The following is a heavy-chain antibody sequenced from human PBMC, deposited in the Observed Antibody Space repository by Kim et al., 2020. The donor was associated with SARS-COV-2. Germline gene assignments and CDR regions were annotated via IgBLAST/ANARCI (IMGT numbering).Heavy chain of an antibody. J-gene: IGHJ4*02. D-gene: IGHD5-12*01. V-gene: IGHV1-18*01. Sequence: YAQKLQGRVTMTTDTSTSTAYMELRSLRSDDTAVYYCARDSPLIVAYFDYWGQGTLVTVSS. CDR3: ARDSPLIVAYFDY.